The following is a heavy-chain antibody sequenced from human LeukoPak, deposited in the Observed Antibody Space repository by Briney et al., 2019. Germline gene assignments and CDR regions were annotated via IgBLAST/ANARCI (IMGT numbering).Heavy chain of an antibody. CDR1: GGSISSSSYY. Sequence: SCKASGGSISSSSYYWGWIRQPPGKGLEWIGSIYYSGSTYYNPSLKSRVTISVDTSKNQFSLKLSSVTAADTAVYYCARVTKIAARRLYYFDYWGQGTLVTVSS. V-gene: IGHV4-39*01. CDR3: ARVTKIAARRLYYFDY. J-gene: IGHJ4*02. CDR2: IYYSGST. D-gene: IGHD6-6*01.